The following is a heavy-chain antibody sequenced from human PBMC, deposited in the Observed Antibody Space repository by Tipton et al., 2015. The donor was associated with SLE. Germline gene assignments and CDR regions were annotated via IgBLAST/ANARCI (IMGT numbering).Heavy chain of an antibody. V-gene: IGHV4-4*08. CDR3: GRAYYDSSGYYVDH. CDR2: IYTSGST. J-gene: IGHJ4*02. D-gene: IGHD3-22*01. CDR1: GGSISSYY. Sequence: TLSLTCTVSGGSISSYYWSWIRQPPGKGLEWIGHIYTSGSTNDNPSLKSRVTISIDMSRNQFSLKLSSVTAADTAVYYCGRAYYDSSGYYVDHWGQGTLVTVSS.